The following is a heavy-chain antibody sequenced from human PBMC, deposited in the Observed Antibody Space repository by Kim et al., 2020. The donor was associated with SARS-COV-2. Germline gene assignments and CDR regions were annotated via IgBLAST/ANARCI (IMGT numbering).Heavy chain of an antibody. CDR3: ARDWAGEYSSGWSGTWFDP. CDR2: INPSGGST. D-gene: IGHD6-19*01. CDR1: GYTFTSYY. V-gene: IGHV1-46*01. J-gene: IGHJ5*02. Sequence: ASVKVSCKASGYTFTSYYMHWVRQAPGQGLEWMGIINPSGGSTSYAQKFQGRVTMTRDTSTSTVYMELSSLRSEDTAVYYCARDWAGEYSSGWSGTWFDPWGQGTLVTVSS.